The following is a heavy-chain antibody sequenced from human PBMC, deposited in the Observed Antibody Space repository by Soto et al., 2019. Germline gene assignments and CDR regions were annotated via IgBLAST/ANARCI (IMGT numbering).Heavy chain of an antibody. CDR1: GFSLSTSGVG. Sequence: QITLKESGPPLVKPTQTLTLTCSFSGFSLSTSGVGVGWIRQPPGKALEWLALIYWDDDKRYSPSLKNRLTXTXDXXKNQVVLTMTNMDSVDTATYYCAHRRGNDVLWFDPWGQGALVTVSS. J-gene: IGHJ5*02. V-gene: IGHV2-5*02. CDR2: IYWDDDK. CDR3: AHRRGNDVLWFDP. D-gene: IGHD1-1*01.